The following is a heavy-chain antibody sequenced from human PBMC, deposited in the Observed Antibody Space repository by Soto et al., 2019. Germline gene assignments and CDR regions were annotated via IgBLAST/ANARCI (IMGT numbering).Heavy chain of an antibody. V-gene: IGHV3-30*18. D-gene: IGHD1-26*01. J-gene: IGHJ4*02. CDR3: AKTDSGSLDPGTDY. CDR1: GFTFSSYG. CDR2: ISYDGSNK. Sequence: QVQLVESGGGVVQPGRSLRLSCAASGFTFSSYGMHWVRQAPGKGLEWVAVISYDGSNKYYADSVKGRFTISRDNSKNTLYLQMNSLRAEDTAVYYCAKTDSGSLDPGTDYWGQGTLVTVSS.